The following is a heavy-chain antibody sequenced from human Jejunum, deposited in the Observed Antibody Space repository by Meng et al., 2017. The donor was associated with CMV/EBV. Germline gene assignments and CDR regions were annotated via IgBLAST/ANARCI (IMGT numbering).Heavy chain of an antibody. Sequence: SGFTVDDYAMHWVRQAPGKGLEWVSGISWNSGDIGYADSVKGRFTISRDNAKNSLHLQMNSLRAEDTALYYCAKDIVGYSYGSFDFWGQGTLVTVSS. CDR2: ISWNSGDI. D-gene: IGHD5-18*01. J-gene: IGHJ4*02. CDR1: GFTVDDYA. CDR3: AKDIVGYSYGSFDF. V-gene: IGHV3-9*01.